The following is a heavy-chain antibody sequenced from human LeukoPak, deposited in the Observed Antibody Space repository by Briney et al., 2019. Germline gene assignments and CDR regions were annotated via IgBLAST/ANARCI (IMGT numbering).Heavy chain of an antibody. V-gene: IGHV4-59*01. CDR1: GGSISSYY. CDR2: IYYSGST. D-gene: IGHD6-13*01. Sequence: PWETLSLTCTVSGGSISSYYWSWIRQPPGKGLEWIGYIYYSGSTNYNPSLKSRVTISVDTSKNQFSLKLSSVTAADTAVYYCARQRGLSSSWYPLDYWGQGTLVTVSS. CDR3: ARQRGLSSSWYPLDY. J-gene: IGHJ4*02.